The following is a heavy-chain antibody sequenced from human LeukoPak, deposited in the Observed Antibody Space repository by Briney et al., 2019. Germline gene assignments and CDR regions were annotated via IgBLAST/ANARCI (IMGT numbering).Heavy chain of an antibody. CDR1: GVTLSSHA. CDR3: ARGEYIWGSFYYGMDV. Sequence: PGRSLRLSCAASGVTLSSHAMHWVRQAPGKGLEWVAVISYDGNKKYYADSVKGRFTISRDNSNNTLCLQMDNLRAEDTALYYCARGEYIWGSFYYGMDVWGQGTTVTVSS. J-gene: IGHJ6*02. D-gene: IGHD3-16*01. CDR2: ISYDGNKK. V-gene: IGHV3-30-3*01.